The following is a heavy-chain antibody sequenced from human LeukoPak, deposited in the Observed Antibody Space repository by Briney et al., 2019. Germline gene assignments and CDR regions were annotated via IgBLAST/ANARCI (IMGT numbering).Heavy chain of an antibody. CDR2: INHSGST. D-gene: IGHD4-23*01. J-gene: IGHJ5*02. V-gene: IGHV4-34*01. CDR3: AGGTTVVTPVQFAWFDP. CDR1: GGSFSGYY. Sequence: SETLSLTCAVYGGSFSGYYWSWIRQPPGKGLEWIGEINHSGSTNYNPSLKSRVTISVDTSKNQFSLKLSSVPAADTAVYYCAGGTTVVTPVQFAWFDPWGQGTLVTVSS.